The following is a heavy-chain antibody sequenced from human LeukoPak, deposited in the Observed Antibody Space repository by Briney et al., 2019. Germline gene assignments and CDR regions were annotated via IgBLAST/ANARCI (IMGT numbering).Heavy chain of an antibody. CDR1: GYTFTGHY. CDR2: INPNSGAT. V-gene: IGHV1-2*02. J-gene: IGHJ4*02. D-gene: IGHD3-10*01. Sequence: ASVQVSCKTSGYTFTGHYMHWVRQAPGQGLEWMGSINPNSGATNYAQTFQGRVTMTRDTSNRTANMELSRLRSDDTAVYYCARDSRYYGSGIYPHFDYWGQGTLVTVSS. CDR3: ARDSRYYGSGIYPHFDY.